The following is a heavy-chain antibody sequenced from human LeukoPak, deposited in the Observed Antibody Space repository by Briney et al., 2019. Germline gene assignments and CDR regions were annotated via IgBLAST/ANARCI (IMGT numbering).Heavy chain of an antibody. CDR1: GFTFSNYA. Sequence: GGSLRLSCAASGFTFSNYALSWVRQAPGKGLEWVSAISGTGDATWYPDSVKGRFTISRDKSKNTVYLQMNSLRVEDTALYYCASLYYYDSSGYYGGAFDIWAKGQWSPSLQ. CDR2: ISGTGDAT. V-gene: IGHV3-23*01. J-gene: IGHJ3*02. D-gene: IGHD3-22*01. CDR3: ASLYYYDSSGYYGGAFDI.